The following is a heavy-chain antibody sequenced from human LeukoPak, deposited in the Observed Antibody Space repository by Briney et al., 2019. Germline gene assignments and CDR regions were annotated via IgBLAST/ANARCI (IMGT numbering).Heavy chain of an antibody. Sequence: SETLSLTCTVSGGYISSYYWSWIRQPPGKGLEWIGYIFNSGSTNYNPSLKSRVTISVDTSKNQFSLKLSSVTAADTAVYYCARGEVALNWFDPWGQGTLVTVSS. V-gene: IGHV4-59*01. D-gene: IGHD2-15*01. CDR1: GGYISSYY. CDR2: IFNSGST. CDR3: ARGEVALNWFDP. J-gene: IGHJ5*02.